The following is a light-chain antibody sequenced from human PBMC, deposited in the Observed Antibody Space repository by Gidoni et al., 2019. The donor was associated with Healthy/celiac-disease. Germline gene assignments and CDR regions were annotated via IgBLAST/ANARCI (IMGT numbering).Light chain of an antibody. V-gene: IGLV1-40*01. CDR2: GNS. J-gene: IGLJ1*01. CDR1: SSNIGAGYD. CDR3: QSYDSSLIV. Sequence: QSVLTQPPSVSVAPGQRVTIPCTGSSSNIGAGYDVHWYQQLPGTAPKLLIYGNSNRPSGVPDRFSGSKSGTSASLAITGLQAEDEADYYCQSYDSSLIVFGTGTKVTVL.